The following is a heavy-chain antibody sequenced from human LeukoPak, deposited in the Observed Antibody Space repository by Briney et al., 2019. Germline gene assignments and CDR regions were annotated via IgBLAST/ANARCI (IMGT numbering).Heavy chain of an antibody. CDR1: GFTFSSYA. CDR3: ARVVYDSSGYYLLPDY. D-gene: IGHD3-22*01. J-gene: IGHJ4*02. CDR2: ISGSGGST. V-gene: IGHV3-23*01. Sequence: QPGGSLRLSCAASGFTFSSYAMSWVRQAPGKGLEWVSAISGSGGSTYYADSVKGRFTISRDNSKNTLYLQMNSLRAEDTAVYYCARVVYDSSGYYLLPDYWGQGTLVTVSS.